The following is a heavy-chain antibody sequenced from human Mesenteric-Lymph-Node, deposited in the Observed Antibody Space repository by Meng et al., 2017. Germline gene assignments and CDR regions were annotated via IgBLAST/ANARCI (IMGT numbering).Heavy chain of an antibody. CDR3: AITGITVAGTIDY. V-gene: IGHV3-74*01. CDR1: GFTFSSYW. J-gene: IGHJ4*02. Sequence: GESLKISCAASGFTFSSYWMHWVRQAPGKGLVWVSRINSDGSSTTYADSVKGRFTISRDNAKNTLYLQMNSLRAEDTALYYRAITGITVAGTIDYWGQGTLVTVSS. CDR2: INSDGSST. D-gene: IGHD6-19*01.